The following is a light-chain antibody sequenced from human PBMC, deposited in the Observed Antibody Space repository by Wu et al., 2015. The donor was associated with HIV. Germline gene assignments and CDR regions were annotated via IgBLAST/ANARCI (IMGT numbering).Light chain of an antibody. J-gene: IGKJ4*01. Sequence: EIVLTQSPGTLSLSPGERVILSCRASQTVDSSFLTWYQQKPGQAPRLLIYHASTRATGIPDRFSGSGSGTDFTLTINRLEPEDFALYYCQAYGTSPKHAFGGGT. CDR1: QTVDSSF. CDR2: HAS. V-gene: IGKV3-20*01. CDR3: QAYGTSPKHA.